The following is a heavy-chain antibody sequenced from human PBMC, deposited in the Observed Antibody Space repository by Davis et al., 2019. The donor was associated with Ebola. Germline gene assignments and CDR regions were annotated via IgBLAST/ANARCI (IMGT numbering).Heavy chain of an antibody. Sequence: GESLKISCAASGFTFSNYAMSWVRQAPGKGLEWVSSITGSGGSRYHADSVKGRFTISRDNSKNTLYLQMNSPRAEDTAVYYCAKDQWEDDYWYFDHWGRGTLVTVSS. V-gene: IGHV3-23*01. J-gene: IGHJ2*01. D-gene: IGHD1-26*01. CDR3: AKDQWEDDYWYFDH. CDR2: ITGSGGSR. CDR1: GFTFSNYA.